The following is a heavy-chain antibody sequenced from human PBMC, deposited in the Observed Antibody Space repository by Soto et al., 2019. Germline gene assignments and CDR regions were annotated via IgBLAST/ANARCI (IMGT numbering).Heavy chain of an antibody. Sequence: EVQLLESGGGLVQPGGSLRLSCAASGFTFSSYAMSWVRQARGKGLGWVSAISGSGGSTYDADAVKGRFTISRDNSKNTLYLQMNSLRAEDTAVYYCAKAPLRYCSSTSCYNSYYYMDVWGKGTTVTVSS. CDR2: ISGSGGST. V-gene: IGHV3-23*01. D-gene: IGHD2-2*02. CDR1: GFTFSSYA. J-gene: IGHJ6*03. CDR3: AKAPLRYCSSTSCYNSYYYMDV.